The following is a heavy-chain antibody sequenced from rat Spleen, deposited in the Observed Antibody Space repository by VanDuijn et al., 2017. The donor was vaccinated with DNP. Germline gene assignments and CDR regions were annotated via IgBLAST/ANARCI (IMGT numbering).Heavy chain of an antibody. CDR1: GFTFSNYG. D-gene: IGHD1-7*01. V-gene: IGHV5-34*01. CDR2: ISSSSSYI. Sequence: EVQLVESGGGLVQPGRSLKLSCLASGFTFSNYGMNWIRQAPGKGLEWVASISSSSSYIYYADTVKGRFTISRENAKNTLYLRMTSLRSEDTALYYCARHGGMQLGAMDAWGQGTSVTVSS. CDR3: ARHGGMQLGAMDA. J-gene: IGHJ4*01.